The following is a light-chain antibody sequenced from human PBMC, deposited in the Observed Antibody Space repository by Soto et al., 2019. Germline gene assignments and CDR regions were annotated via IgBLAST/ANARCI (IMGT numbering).Light chain of an antibody. CDR1: SSGVGGYNY. J-gene: IGLJ2*01. CDR3: SSYAGGNNFHVV. V-gene: IGLV2-8*01. CDR2: EVS. Sequence: QSVLTQPPSASGSPGQSVTISCTGTSSGVGGYNYVSWYQQHPGKAPKLMIYEVSKWPSGVPDRFSGSKSGNTASLTVSGLQAEDEADYYCSSYAGGNNFHVVFGGGTKLTVL.